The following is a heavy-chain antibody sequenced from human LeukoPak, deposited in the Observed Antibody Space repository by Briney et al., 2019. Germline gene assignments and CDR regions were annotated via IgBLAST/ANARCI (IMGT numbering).Heavy chain of an antibody. D-gene: IGHD3-9*01. CDR3: ASSGILTGYYS. J-gene: IGHJ5*02. CDR2: IIPIFGAA. CDR1: GGTFSSYA. V-gene: IGHV1-69*13. Sequence: GASVRVSCKASGGTFSSYAISWVRQAPGQGLEWMGGIIPIFGAANYAQKFQGRVTITADESTSTAYMELSSLRSEDTAVYYCASSGILTGYYSWGQGTLVTVSS.